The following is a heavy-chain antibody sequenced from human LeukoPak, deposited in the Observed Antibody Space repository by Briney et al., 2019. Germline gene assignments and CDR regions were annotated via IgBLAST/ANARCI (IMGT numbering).Heavy chain of an antibody. Sequence: SQTLSLTCTVSGGSISSGGYYWSWIRQHPGKGLEWIGYIYYSGSTYYNPSLKSRVTISVDTSKNQFSLKLSSVTAADTAVYYCASAYYYDSSGYYYSINWFDPWGQGTLVTVSS. V-gene: IGHV4-30-4*08. J-gene: IGHJ5*02. CDR2: IYYSGST. CDR1: GGSISSGGYY. D-gene: IGHD3-22*01. CDR3: ASAYYYDSSGYYYSINWFDP.